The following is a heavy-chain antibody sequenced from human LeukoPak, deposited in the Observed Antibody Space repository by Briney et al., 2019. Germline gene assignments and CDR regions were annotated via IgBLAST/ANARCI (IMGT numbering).Heavy chain of an antibody. CDR3: ATRPARGSGPYYPYFDY. V-gene: IGHV4-59*12. D-gene: IGHD3-22*01. Sequence: SSETLSLTCTVSGGSISGSYWSSTRQPPGKGLEWIGYIYYSGSTNYNPSLKSRVTISVDTSKTQFSLKLTSVTAADTAVYYCATRPARGSGPYYPYFDYWGQGTLVTVSS. J-gene: IGHJ4*02. CDR1: GGSISGSY. CDR2: IYYSGST.